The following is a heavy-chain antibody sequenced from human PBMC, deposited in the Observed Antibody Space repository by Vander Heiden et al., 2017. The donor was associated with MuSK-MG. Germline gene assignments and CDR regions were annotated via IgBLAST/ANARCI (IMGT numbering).Heavy chain of an antibody. Sequence: EVQLVQSGAEVKKPGESLKISCKGSGYSFTSYWIGWVRQMPGKGLEWMGIIYPGDSDTRYSPSFQGQVTISADKSISTAYLQWSSLKASDTAMYYCARLRTIFGVVTGYFDYWGQGTLVTVSS. CDR1: GYSFTSYW. CDR2: IYPGDSDT. D-gene: IGHD3-3*01. CDR3: ARLRTIFGVVTGYFDY. V-gene: IGHV5-51*01. J-gene: IGHJ4*02.